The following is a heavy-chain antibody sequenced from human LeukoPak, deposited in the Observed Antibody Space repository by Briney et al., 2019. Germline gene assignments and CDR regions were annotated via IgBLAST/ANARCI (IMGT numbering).Heavy chain of an antibody. CDR1: GGSVSSPTYF. J-gene: IGHJ4*02. CDR3: AVETTPFDY. V-gene: IGHV4-39*07. CDR2: IYYSGTT. Sequence: SETLSLICAVSGGSVSSPTYFWDWIRQSPGTGLQYIGTIYYSGTTYYNPSLKSRVTISVDTSKNQFSLNLRSVTAADTAVYYCAVETTPFDYWGQGTLVTVSP. D-gene: IGHD1-1*01.